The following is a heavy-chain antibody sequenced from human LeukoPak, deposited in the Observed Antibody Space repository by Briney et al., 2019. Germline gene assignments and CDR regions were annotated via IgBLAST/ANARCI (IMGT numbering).Heavy chain of an antibody. D-gene: IGHD2-21*01. Sequence: ASVKVSCKASGYTFTDYYMHWVRQAPGQGLEWMGWINPNSGGTSSAQKFQGRVTMTRDTSITTVYMEVSWLTSDDTAVYYCARADRLHGGPYLIGPWGQGTLVTVSS. CDR3: ARADRLHGGPYLIGP. J-gene: IGHJ5*02. V-gene: IGHV1-2*02. CDR1: GYTFTDYY. CDR2: INPNSGGT.